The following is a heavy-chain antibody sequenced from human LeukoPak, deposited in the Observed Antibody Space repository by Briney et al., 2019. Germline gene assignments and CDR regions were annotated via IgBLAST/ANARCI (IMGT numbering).Heavy chain of an antibody. V-gene: IGHV3-7*01. CDR2: ISPDGSDK. J-gene: IGHJ4*02. CDR3: AKFRRTDLNY. D-gene: IGHD2-2*01. Sequence: PGGSLRLSCVASGFTFRNYWMSWARQAPGKGLEWVANISPDGSDKQYVDSVKGRFTLSRDNAESSLFLQMNSLRAEDTALYFCAKFRRTDLNYWGRGPLVTVSS. CDR1: GFTFRNYW.